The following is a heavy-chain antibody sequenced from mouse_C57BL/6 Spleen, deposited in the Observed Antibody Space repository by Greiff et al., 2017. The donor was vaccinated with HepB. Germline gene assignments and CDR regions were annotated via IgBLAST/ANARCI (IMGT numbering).Heavy chain of an antibody. J-gene: IGHJ1*03. CDR2: IDPSDSYT. Sequence: VQLQQPGAELVMPGASVKLSCKASGYTFTSYWMHWVKQRPGQGLEWIGEIDPSDSYTNYNQKFKGKSTLTVDKSSSTAYMQLSSLTSEDSAVYYCARFSLYYYGSSYEYFDVWGTWTTVTVSS. CDR1: GYTFTSYW. CDR3: ARFSLYYYGSSYEYFDV. D-gene: IGHD1-1*01. V-gene: IGHV1-69*01.